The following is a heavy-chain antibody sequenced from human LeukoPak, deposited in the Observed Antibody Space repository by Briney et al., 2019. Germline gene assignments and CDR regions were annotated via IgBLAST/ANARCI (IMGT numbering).Heavy chain of an antibody. V-gene: IGHV4-38-2*02. CDR3: ARVEVPRDINDWYFDL. CDR1: GYSIAHGFF. Sequence: SETLSLTCTVSGYSIAHGFFWAWIRQPPGGGLEWIGSLYHSGTTYYNTSLKSRVSTSVDTSKNQFSLKLRLVTAADTAVYYCARVEVPRDINDWYFDLWGRGTLVTVSS. D-gene: IGHD2-15*01. CDR2: LYHSGTT. J-gene: IGHJ2*01.